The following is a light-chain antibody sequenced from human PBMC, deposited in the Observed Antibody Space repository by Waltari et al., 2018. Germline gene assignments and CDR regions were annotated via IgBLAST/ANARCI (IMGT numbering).Light chain of an antibody. CDR3: QQYGSSPPVT. CDR2: GAS. CDR1: QSVSSSY. J-gene: IGKJ2*01. V-gene: IGKV3-20*01. Sequence: EMVLTQPPATLSLSPGESATLSCRASQSVSSSYLAWYQQKPGQAPRLLIYGASSRATGIPDRFSGSGSGTDFTLTISRLEPEDFAVYYCQQYGSSPPVTFGQGTKLEIK.